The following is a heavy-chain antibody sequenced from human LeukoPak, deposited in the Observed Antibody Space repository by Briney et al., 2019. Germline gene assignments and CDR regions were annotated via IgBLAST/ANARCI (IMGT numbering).Heavy chain of an antibody. CDR3: AKGRCSGVGCDSFHS. V-gene: IGHV3-23*01. CDR1: GLRFRSYA. Sequence: GGSLRLSCVASGLRFRSYATNWVRQAPGKGLECISTISDDSSFTYYADSVKGRSAISRDDSKNTLYLQMNNLKVEDTAVYYCAKGRCSGVGCDSFHSWGQGALVTVSS. CDR2: ISDDSSFT. D-gene: IGHD2-15*01. J-gene: IGHJ4*02.